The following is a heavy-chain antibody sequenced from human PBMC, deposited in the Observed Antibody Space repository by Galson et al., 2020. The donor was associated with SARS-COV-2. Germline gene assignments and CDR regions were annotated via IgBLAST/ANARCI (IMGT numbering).Heavy chain of an antibody. Sequence: SETLSLTCTVSGGSISSYYWSWIRQPPGKGLEWIGYIYYSGSTNYNPSLKSRVTISVDTSKNQFSLKLSSVTAADTAVYYCARGDTIFAGPFDYWGQGTLVTVSS. V-gene: IGHV4-59*01. J-gene: IGHJ4*02. CDR3: ARGDTIFAGPFDY. D-gene: IGHD3-3*01. CDR2: IYYSGST. CDR1: GGSISSYY.